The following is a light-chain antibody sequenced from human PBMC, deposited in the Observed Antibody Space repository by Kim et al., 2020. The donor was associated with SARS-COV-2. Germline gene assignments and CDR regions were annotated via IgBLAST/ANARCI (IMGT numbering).Light chain of an antibody. CDR2: GAS. J-gene: IGKJ2*01. V-gene: IGKV3-15*01. Sequence: VSPGERATLSCRASEPVYSYLAWYQQKPGQAPRLLIYGASTRSTGVPARFSGSGSGTEFTLTISSLQSEDFAVYFCQQYKNWPPYTFGQGTKLEI. CDR3: QQYKNWPPYT. CDR1: EPVYSY.